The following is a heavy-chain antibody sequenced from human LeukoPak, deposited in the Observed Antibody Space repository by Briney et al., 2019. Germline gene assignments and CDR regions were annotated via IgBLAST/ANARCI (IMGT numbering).Heavy chain of an antibody. CDR1: GFTFSSYA. Sequence: PGGSLRLSCAASGFTFSSYAMSWVRQAPGKGLEWVSAISGSGGSTYYADSAKRLFTISRENSKNTLDLQMNSLRAEDTAVYYCAKGRLELTYYYYYYMDVWGKGTTVTVSS. V-gene: IGHV3-23*01. CDR2: ISGSGGST. J-gene: IGHJ6*03. CDR3: AKGRLELTYYYYYYMDV. D-gene: IGHD1-7*01.